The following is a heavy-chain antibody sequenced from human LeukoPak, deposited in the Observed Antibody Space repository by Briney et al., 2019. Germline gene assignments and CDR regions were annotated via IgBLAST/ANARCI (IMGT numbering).Heavy chain of an antibody. V-gene: IGHV1-18*01. J-gene: IGHJ5*02. CDR1: GYTFTSFG. D-gene: IGHD3-16*01. Sequence: ASVKVSCKASGYTFTSFGITWVRQAPGQGLEWMGWISAYNGNTNYAQKLQGRVTMTTDTSTSTAYMELRSLRSDDTAVYYCARGVIIMIPDLPGGMRWFDPWGQGTLVTVS. CDR3: ARGVIIMIPDLPGGMRWFDP. CDR2: ISAYNGNT.